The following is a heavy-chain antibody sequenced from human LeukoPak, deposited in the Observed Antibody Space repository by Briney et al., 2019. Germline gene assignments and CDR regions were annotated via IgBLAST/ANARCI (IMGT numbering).Heavy chain of an antibody. CDR3: ARGRRNWNDECAFDI. J-gene: IGHJ3*02. CDR1: GGTFSSYA. CDR2: IIPIFGTA. V-gene: IGHV1-69*05. D-gene: IGHD1-20*01. Sequence: SVTVSCKASGGTFSSYAISWVRPPPGQGLEWMGRIIPIFGTANYAHKFQGRVTITTDESTSTAYMELSSLRSEDTAVYYCARGRRNWNDECAFDIWGQGTMVTVSS.